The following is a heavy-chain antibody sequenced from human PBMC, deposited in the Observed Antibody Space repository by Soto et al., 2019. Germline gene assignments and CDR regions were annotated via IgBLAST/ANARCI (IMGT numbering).Heavy chain of an antibody. CDR1: GGSISSGGYY. V-gene: IGHV4-31*03. J-gene: IGHJ6*02. CDR3: AREPYYYGSGMDV. CDR2: IDYSGST. Sequence: QLQLQESGPGLVKPSQRLSLTCTVSGGSISSGGYYWRWHRQHAGKGLEWIGYIDYSGSTYDTPSLTVRVTISVDTSKNQFSLKLSSVTAADTAGYYCAREPYYYGSGMDVWGQGTTVTVSS. D-gene: IGHD3-10*01.